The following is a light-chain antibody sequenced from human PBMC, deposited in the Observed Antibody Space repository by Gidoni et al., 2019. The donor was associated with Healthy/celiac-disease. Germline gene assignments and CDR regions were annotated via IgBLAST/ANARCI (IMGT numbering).Light chain of an antibody. V-gene: IGKV3-11*01. CDR2: DAS. CDR3: QQRSNWPRIT. Sequence: EIVLTQSPATLSLSPGERATLSCRASQSVSSYLACYQQKPGQAPRLLIYDASNWATGIPARFSGSGSGTDFTLTISSLEPEDFAVYYCQQRSNWPRITFGQGTRLEIK. CDR1: QSVSSY. J-gene: IGKJ5*01.